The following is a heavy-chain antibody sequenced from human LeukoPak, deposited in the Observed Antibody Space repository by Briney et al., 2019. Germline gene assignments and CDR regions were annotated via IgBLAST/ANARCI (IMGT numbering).Heavy chain of an antibody. CDR1: GFTFSSYA. V-gene: IGHV3-23*01. CDR2: ISGSGGST. J-gene: IGHJ4*02. D-gene: IGHD6-19*01. CDR3: AKDRYSSVPTHFDY. Sequence: GGSLRLSCAASGFTFSSYAMTWVRQAPGKGLEWVSGISGSGGSTYYADSVKGRFTISRDNSKNTLYLQMNSLRAEDTAVYYCAKDRYSSVPTHFDYWGQGTLVTVSS.